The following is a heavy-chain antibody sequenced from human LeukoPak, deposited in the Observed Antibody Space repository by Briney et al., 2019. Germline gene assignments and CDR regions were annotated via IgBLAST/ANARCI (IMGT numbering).Heavy chain of an antibody. CDR1: GYSSTNYW. V-gene: IGHV5-51*01. CDR3: TTHLYCSSTSCYSLDFDY. Sequence: GESLKISCKGSGYSSTNYWIGWVRQMPGKGLEWMGNIYPGDSDTRYSPSFQGQVTISADKSISTAYLQWSSLRASDTAMYFCTTHLYCSSTSCYSLDFDYWGQGTLVTVSS. CDR2: IYPGDSDT. D-gene: IGHD2-2*01. J-gene: IGHJ4*02.